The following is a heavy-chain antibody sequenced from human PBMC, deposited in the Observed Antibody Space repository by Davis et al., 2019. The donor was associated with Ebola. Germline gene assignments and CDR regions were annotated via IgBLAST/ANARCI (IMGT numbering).Heavy chain of an antibody. CDR3: ARVMDSSSWCWFDP. CDR2: TYYRSKWYN. CDR1: GDSVSSNSAA. Sequence: SCAISGDSVSSNSAAWNWIRQSPSRGLEWLGRTYYRSKWYNDYAVSVKSRITINPDTSKNQFSLQLNSVTPEDMAVYYCARVMDSSSWCWFDPWGQGTLVTVSS. D-gene: IGHD6-13*01. V-gene: IGHV6-1*01. J-gene: IGHJ5*02.